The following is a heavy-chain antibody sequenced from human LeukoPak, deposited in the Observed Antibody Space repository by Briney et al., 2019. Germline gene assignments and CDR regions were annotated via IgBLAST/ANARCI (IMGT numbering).Heavy chain of an antibody. CDR1: GGSISSYY. V-gene: IGHV4-59*01. CDR2: IYYSGST. Sequence: SETLSLTCTVSGGSISSYYRSWIRQPPGKGLEWIGYIYYSGSTNYNPSLKSRVTIPVDTSKSQFSLKLSSVTAADTAVYYCARGGTWFPFDYWGQGTLVTVSS. J-gene: IGHJ4*02. CDR3: ARGGTWFPFDY. D-gene: IGHD3-22*01.